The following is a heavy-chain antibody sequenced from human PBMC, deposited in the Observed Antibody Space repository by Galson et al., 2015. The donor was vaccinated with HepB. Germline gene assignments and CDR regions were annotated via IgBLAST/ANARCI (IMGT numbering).Heavy chain of an antibody. Sequence: SVKVSCKASGGTFSSYAISWVRQAPGQGLEWMGGIIPIFGTANYAQKFQGRVTITADESTSTAYMELSSLRSEDTAVYYCARDRGYYDSSGPRGFDPWGQGTLVTVSS. CDR2: IIPIFGTA. CDR1: GGTFSSYA. J-gene: IGHJ5*02. V-gene: IGHV1-69*13. D-gene: IGHD3-22*01. CDR3: ARDRGYYDSSGPRGFDP.